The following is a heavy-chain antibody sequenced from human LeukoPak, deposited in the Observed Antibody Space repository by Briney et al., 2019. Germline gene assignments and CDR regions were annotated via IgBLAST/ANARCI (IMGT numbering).Heavy chain of an antibody. Sequence: GRSLRLSCAASGFTFDDYAMHWVRQAPGKGLEWVSGISWNSGSIGYAVSVKGRFTISRDNAKNSLYLQMNSLRAEDTALYYCAKSHCSSTSCGIDYWGQGTLVTVSS. CDR3: AKSHCSSTSCGIDY. CDR2: ISWNSGSI. J-gene: IGHJ4*02. D-gene: IGHD2-2*01. V-gene: IGHV3-9*01. CDR1: GFTFDDYA.